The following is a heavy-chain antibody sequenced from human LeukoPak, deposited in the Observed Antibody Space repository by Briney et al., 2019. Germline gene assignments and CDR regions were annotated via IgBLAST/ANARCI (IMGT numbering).Heavy chain of an antibody. D-gene: IGHD3-3*01. CDR2: ISSSGSTI. CDR3: ARIRAGVAAGFDP. V-gene: IGHV3-48*03. J-gene: IGHJ5*02. CDR1: GFTFSSYE. Sequence: PGGSLRLSCAASGFTFSSYEMNWVRQAPGKGLEWVSYISSSGSTIYYADSVKGRFTISRDNAKNSLYLQMNSLRAEDTAVYYCARIRAGVAAGFDPWGQGTLVTVSS.